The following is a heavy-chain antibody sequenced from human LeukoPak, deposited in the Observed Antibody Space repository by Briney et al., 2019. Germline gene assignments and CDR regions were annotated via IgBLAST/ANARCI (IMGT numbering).Heavy chain of an antibody. D-gene: IGHD2-2*01. J-gene: IGHJ4*02. CDR1: GYTFTTSW. Sequence: GESLKISCKGSGYTFTTSWIAWVRQLPGKGLEWMGIIYAGDSDTKYSPSLQGQVTFSADKSFDTTYLQWSSLKASDTAIYYCARLVPAVLKGYYFDYRGQGTLVTVSS. CDR2: IYAGDSDT. CDR3: ARLVPAVLKGYYFDY. V-gene: IGHV5-51*01.